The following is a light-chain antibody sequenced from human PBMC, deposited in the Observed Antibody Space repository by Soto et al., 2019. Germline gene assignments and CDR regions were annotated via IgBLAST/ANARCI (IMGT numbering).Light chain of an antibody. CDR2: DVT. V-gene: IGLV2-11*01. J-gene: IGLJ1*01. Sequence: QSVLTQPRSVSGSPGQSVTISCTGTSGDVGDYHYVSWYQQHPGKAPKLMIFDVTKRPSGVPDRFSGSKSGYTASLTISGLQPDDDADYYCCSYAGGHTYVFGTGT. CDR3: CSYAGGHTYV. CDR1: SGDVGDYHY.